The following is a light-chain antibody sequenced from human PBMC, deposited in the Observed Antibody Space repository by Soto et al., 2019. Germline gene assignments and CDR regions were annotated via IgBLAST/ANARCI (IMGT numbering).Light chain of an antibody. CDR3: AAWDDSLNGPV. CDR2: YNN. V-gene: IGLV1-44*01. Sequence: QSVLIQPPSASGTPGQRVTISCSGSSSDIGTKTLNWYQQHPGTAPKLLIYYNNQRPSWVPDRCSGSKSGTSASLAISGLQSEDEADYYCAAWDDSLNGPVFGGGTQLTVL. J-gene: IGLJ7*01. CDR1: SSDIGTKT.